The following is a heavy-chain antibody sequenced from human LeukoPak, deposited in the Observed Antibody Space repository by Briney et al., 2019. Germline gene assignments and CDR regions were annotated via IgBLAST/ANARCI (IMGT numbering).Heavy chain of an antibody. CDR1: GFTFVGNA. J-gene: IGHJ3*01. V-gene: IGHV3-23*01. D-gene: IGHD3-3*01. CDR3: ARRLSLRFDAFAV. CDR2: ISGSGDT. Sequence: GGSLRLSCAASGFTFVGNAVTWVRQAPGKGLEWVSTISGSGDTYYADSVKGRFTISRDDSKNTLLLQMNSLRGDDTALYFCARRLSLRFDAFAVWGPGTVVTVSS.